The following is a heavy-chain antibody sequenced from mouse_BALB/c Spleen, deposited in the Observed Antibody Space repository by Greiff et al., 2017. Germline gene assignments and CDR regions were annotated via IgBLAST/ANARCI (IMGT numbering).Heavy chain of an antibody. D-gene: IGHD4-1*02. J-gene: IGHJ2*01. Sequence: EVQLVESGPGLVKPSQSLSLTCSVTGYSITSGYYWNWIRQFPGNKLEWMGYISYDGSNNYNPSLKNRISITRDTSKNQFFLKLNSVTTEDTATYYCARASQLDYWGQGTTLTVSS. CDR1: GYSITSGYY. CDR2: ISYDGSN. V-gene: IGHV3-6*02. CDR3: ARASQLDY.